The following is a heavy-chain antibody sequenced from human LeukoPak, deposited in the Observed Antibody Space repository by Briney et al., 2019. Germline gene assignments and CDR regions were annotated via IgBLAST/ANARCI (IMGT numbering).Heavy chain of an antibody. D-gene: IGHD5-18*01. Sequence: GRSLRLSCAASGFTFSSYGMHWVRQAPGKGLEWVSVIYSGGSTYYADSVKGRFTISRDNSKNTLSLHMSNLTAEDTAVYYCARGGGYYYSYAQLDWGQGTLVTVSS. J-gene: IGHJ4*02. V-gene: IGHV3-66*01. CDR3: ARGGGYYYSYAQLD. CDR2: IYSGGST. CDR1: GFTFSSYG.